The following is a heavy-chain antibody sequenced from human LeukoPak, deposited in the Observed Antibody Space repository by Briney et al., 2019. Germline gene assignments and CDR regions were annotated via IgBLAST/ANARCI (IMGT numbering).Heavy chain of an antibody. V-gene: IGHV1-69*05. J-gene: IGHJ4*02. Sequence: SVKVSCKASGGTFSSYAISWVRQAPGQGLEWMGRIIPIFGTANYAQKFQGRVTITTDESTSTAYVELSSLRSEDTAVYYCARGYGGNPFPDYWGQGTLVTVSS. D-gene: IGHD4/OR15-4a*01. CDR1: GGTFSSYA. CDR3: ARGYGGNPFPDY. CDR2: IIPIFGTA.